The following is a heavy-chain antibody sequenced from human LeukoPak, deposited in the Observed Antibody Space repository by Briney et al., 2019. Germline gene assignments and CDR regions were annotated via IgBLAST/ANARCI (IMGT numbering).Heavy chain of an antibody. D-gene: IGHD2/OR15-2a*01. Sequence: SVKVSFKASGGTFSSYAISWVRQAPGQGLEWMGRIIPIFGIANYAQKFQGRVTITADKSTSTAYMDLSSLRSEDTAVYYCARESVKYWQAGASDGMDVWGQGTTVTVSS. J-gene: IGHJ6*02. V-gene: IGHV1-69*04. CDR2: IIPIFGIA. CDR3: ARESVKYWQAGASDGMDV. CDR1: GGTFSSYA.